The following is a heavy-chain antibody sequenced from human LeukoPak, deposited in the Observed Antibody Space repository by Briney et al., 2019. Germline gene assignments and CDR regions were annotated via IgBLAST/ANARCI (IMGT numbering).Heavy chain of an antibody. J-gene: IGHJ4*02. CDR2: INGDGSST. CDR3: AKGPMAWFDY. V-gene: IGHV3-74*01. Sequence: PGGSLRLSCEASGFTFRSYWMHWVRQAPGKGLVWVSRINGDGSSTSYADSVKGRFSISRDNSKNTLYLQMNSLRAEDTAVYYCAKGPMAWFDYWGQGTLVTVSS. D-gene: IGHD3-10*01. CDR1: GFTFRSYW.